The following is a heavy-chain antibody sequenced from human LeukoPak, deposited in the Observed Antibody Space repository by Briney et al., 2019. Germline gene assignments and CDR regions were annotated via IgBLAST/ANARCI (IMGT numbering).Heavy chain of an antibody. V-gene: IGHV3-7*01. CDR1: GFTFGAYG. J-gene: IGHJ4*02. Sequence: PGGSLRLSCAVSGFTFGAYGMTWVRQAPGKGLEWVANINQDGSEEHYADSVKGRFTISRDNDKNSVFLQMDSLRDEDMALYQCARDYWSDSYDLNDSWGQGTLVTVSS. CDR2: INQDGSEE. D-gene: IGHD2-8*02. CDR3: ARDYWSDSYDLNDS.